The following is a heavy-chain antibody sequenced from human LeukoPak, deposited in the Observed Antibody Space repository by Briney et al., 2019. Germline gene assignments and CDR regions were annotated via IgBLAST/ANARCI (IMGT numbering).Heavy chain of an antibody. V-gene: IGHV3-64*01. Sequence: PGGSLRLSCATSGFTLTNFAMHWVRQAPGKGLEYVSAMSSDGGTTYYANSVKGRFTMSRDKSKNAVYLQMGSLRPDDMAVYYCARGGSLSAYASWGQGTLVTVSS. CDR1: GFTLTNFA. J-gene: IGHJ5*02. CDR2: MSSDGGTT. D-gene: IGHD2-2*01. CDR3: ARGGSLSAYAS.